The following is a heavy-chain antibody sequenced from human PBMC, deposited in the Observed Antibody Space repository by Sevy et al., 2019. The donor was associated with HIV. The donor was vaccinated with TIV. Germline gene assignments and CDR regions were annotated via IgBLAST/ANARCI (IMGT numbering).Heavy chain of an antibody. D-gene: IGHD4-17*01. Sequence: GGSLRLSCVASGFTVSTNYMSWVRQAPGKGLEWVSVIYSGGNTYYADSVKGRFTISRDKSKNTLYLQMNTLTPEDTAMYYCAREYHGDYLYYFDSWGQGTLVTVSS. J-gene: IGHJ4*02. V-gene: IGHV3-53*01. CDR3: AREYHGDYLYYFDS. CDR1: GFTVSTNY. CDR2: IYSGGNT.